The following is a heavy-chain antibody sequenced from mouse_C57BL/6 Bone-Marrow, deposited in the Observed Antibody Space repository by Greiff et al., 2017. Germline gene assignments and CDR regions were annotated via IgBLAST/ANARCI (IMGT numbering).Heavy chain of an antibody. V-gene: IGHV3-6*01. J-gene: IGHJ1*03. CDR3: ARDEGATYWYFDV. CDR2: ISYDGSN. Sequence: ESGPGLVKPSQSLSLTCSVTGYSITSGYYWNWIRQFPGNKLEWMGYISYDGSNNYNPSLKNRISITRDTSKNQFFLKLNSVTTEDTAIYYCARDEGATYWYFDVWGTGTTVTVSS. CDR1: GYSITSGYY.